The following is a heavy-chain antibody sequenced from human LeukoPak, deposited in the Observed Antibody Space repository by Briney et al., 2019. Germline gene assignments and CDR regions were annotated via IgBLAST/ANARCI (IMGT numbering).Heavy chain of an antibody. CDR2: INPNSGGT. CDR3: ARDLLEVLGSSWFYNWFDP. V-gene: IGHV1-2*02. CDR1: GYTFTNYY. J-gene: IGHJ5*02. D-gene: IGHD6-13*01. Sequence: ASVKVSCKASGYTFTNYYMHWVRQAPGQGLEWMGWINPNSGGTNYAQKFQGRVTMTRDTSISTAYMELSRLRSDDTAVYYCARDLLEVLGSSWFYNWFDPWGQGTLVTVSS.